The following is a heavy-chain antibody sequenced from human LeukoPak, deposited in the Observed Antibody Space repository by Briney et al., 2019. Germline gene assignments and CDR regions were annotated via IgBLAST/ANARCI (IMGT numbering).Heavy chain of an antibody. V-gene: IGHV3-53*01. CDR1: GFTVSSNY. CDR3: ARHRDGYNPDY. CDR2: IYSDGST. Sequence: GGSLRLSCAASGFTVSSNYMSWVRQAPGKGLEWVSVIYSDGSTYYADSVKGRFTISRDNSKNTLYLQMNSLRAEDTAVYYCARHRDGYNPDYWGQGTLVTVSS. D-gene: IGHD5-24*01. J-gene: IGHJ4*02.